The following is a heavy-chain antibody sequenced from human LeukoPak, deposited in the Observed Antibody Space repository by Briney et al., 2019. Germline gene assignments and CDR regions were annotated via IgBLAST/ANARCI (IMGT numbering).Heavy chain of an antibody. V-gene: IGHV3-23*01. CDR3: SKAGDTNYYRYGDY. D-gene: IGHD5-18*01. CDR2: ISDSGGST. CDR1: GFTFSSYA. Sequence: GGSLRLSCAASGFTFSSYAMSWVRQAPGKGLEWVSAISDSGGSTYYADSVKGRFTISRDNAKNTLYLQMNNLRGEDTALYYCSKAGDTNYYRYGDYWGQGTLVTVSS. J-gene: IGHJ4*02.